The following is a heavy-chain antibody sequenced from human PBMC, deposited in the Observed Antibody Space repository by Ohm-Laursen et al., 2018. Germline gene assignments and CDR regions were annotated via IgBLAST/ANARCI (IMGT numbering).Heavy chain of an antibody. Sequence: SQTLSLTCAVYGGSFSGYYWSWIRQPPGKGLEWIGEINHSGSTNYNPSLKSRVTISVDTSKNQFSLKLSSVTAADTAVYYCARVTVQWLLFIYYYGMDVWGQGTTVTVSS. CDR2: INHSGST. J-gene: IGHJ6*02. CDR1: GGSFSGYY. CDR3: ARVTVQWLLFIYYYGMDV. D-gene: IGHD5-12*01. V-gene: IGHV4-34*01.